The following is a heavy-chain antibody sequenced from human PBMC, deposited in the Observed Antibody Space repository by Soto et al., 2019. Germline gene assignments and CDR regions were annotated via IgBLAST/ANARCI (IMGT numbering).Heavy chain of an antibody. D-gene: IGHD5-12*01. CDR3: ARGRGARGYSGSDKQYNWFDP. J-gene: IGHJ5*02. Sequence: XSVKGSCNASGYPFTSYDINWVRQATGQGLEWMGWMNPNGGNTGYAQKFQGRVTMTRNTSISTAYMELSSLRSEDTAVYYCARGRGARGYSGSDKQYNWFDPWGQGTLVTVPS. CDR1: GYPFTSYD. V-gene: IGHV1-8*01. CDR2: MNPNGGNT.